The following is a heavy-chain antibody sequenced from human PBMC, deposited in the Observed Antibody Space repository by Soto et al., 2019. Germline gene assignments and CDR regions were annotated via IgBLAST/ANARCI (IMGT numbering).Heavy chain of an antibody. J-gene: IGHJ4*02. CDR1: GFTFSSYA. V-gene: IGHV3-23*01. CDR3: AKDREGIVVVILDY. D-gene: IGHD3-22*01. Sequence: LRLSCAASGFTFSSYAMSWVRQAPGKGLEWVSAISGSGGSTYYADSVKGRFTISRDNSKNTLYLQMNSLRAEDTAVYYCAKDREGIVVVILDYWGQGTLVTVSS. CDR2: ISGSGGST.